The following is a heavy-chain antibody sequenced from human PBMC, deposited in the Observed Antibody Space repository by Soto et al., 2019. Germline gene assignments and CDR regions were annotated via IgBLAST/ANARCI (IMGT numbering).Heavy chain of an antibody. Sequence: QVQLVQSGAEVKKPGSSVKVSCKASGGSFSTYGINWVRLAPGQGLEWMGGIIPKFGTTNYAQKFRGRVTITADDSTNTAYMELHYLRSEDTAVYFCARELDPYYGGNSLSLDYWGQGTLVTVSS. CDR2: IIPKFGTT. D-gene: IGHD4-17*01. CDR1: GGSFSTYG. J-gene: IGHJ4*02. CDR3: ARELDPYYGGNSLSLDY. V-gene: IGHV1-69*13.